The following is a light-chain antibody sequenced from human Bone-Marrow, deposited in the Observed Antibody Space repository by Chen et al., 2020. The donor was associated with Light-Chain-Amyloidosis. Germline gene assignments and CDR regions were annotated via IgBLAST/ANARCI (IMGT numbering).Light chain of an antibody. CDR2: RDN. Sequence: SYDLTQPPSVSLSPGQTARITCSGEGFSSVFTYWYQQKPGQAPVQVIRRDNERPSGIPERFAGSASGTSVTLTITDVQAEDEADYYCQSTDITSTSWIFGGGTRLTVL. V-gene: IGLV3-25*03. J-gene: IGLJ3*02. CDR3: QSTDITSTSWI. CDR1: GFSSVF.